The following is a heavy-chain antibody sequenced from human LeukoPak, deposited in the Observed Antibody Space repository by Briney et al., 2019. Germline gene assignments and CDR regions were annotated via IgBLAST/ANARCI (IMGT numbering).Heavy chain of an antibody. Sequence: PGGSLRLSCAASGFSFSSYAMSWVRQAPGKGLEWVSTISGSGGSTHYADSVKGRFTISRDNSKLTLYLQLNSLRADDTAVYYCGRRPVNGVTAYWYFDLWGRGTLATVSS. J-gene: IGHJ2*01. V-gene: IGHV3-23*01. CDR3: GRRPVNGVTAYWYFDL. CDR1: GFSFSSYA. CDR2: ISGSGGST. D-gene: IGHD2-21*02.